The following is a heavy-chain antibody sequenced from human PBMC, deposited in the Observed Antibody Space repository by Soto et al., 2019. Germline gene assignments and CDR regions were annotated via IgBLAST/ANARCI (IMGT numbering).Heavy chain of an antibody. J-gene: IGHJ4*02. Sequence: GGSLRLSCAASGFSFSDHYMTWIRQAPGKGLEWLSYISSTGSTIYYADSVKGRFTVSRDNAKNSLYLQMNSLRAEDTAVYYCAGDPYYYASNYWGQGTLVTVSS. V-gene: IGHV3-11*01. CDR1: GFSFSDHY. CDR3: AGDPYYYASNY. CDR2: ISSTGSTI. D-gene: IGHD3-10*01.